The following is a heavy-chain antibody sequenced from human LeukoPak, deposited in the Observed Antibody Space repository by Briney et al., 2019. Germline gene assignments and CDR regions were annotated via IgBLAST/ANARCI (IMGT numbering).Heavy chain of an antibody. V-gene: IGHV3-21*01. Sequence: GGSLRLSCAASGFTFSSYSMNWVRQAPGKGLEWVPSISSSSRYIYYADSVKGRFTISRDNAKNSLFLQMNSLRAEDTAIYYCARNRYYYDSSGYYPVDYWGQGTLVTVSS. CDR2: ISSSSRYI. D-gene: IGHD3-22*01. J-gene: IGHJ4*02. CDR1: GFTFSSYS. CDR3: ARNRYYYDSSGYYPVDY.